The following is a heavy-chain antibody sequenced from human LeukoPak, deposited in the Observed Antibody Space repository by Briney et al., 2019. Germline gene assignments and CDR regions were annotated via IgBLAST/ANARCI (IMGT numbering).Heavy chain of an antibody. D-gene: IGHD7-27*01. J-gene: IGHJ3*02. CDR3: ATSTGDRAAFDI. CDR1: GGSISSYY. Sequence: SETLSLTCTVSGGSISSYYWSWLRQPPGKGLEWIGYIYYSGSTNYNPSLKSRVTISVDTSKNQFSLKLSSVTAADTAVYYCATSTGDRAAFDIWGQGTMVTVSS. V-gene: IGHV4-59*01. CDR2: IYYSGST.